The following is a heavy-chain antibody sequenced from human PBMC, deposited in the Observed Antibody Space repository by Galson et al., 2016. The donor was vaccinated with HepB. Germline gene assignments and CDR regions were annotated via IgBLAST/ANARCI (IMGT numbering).Heavy chain of an antibody. CDR2: IFWNDDK. D-gene: IGHD4-23*01. J-gene: IGHJ4*02. CDR3: ARFGTEITPGGPFDS. V-gene: IGHV2-5*01. Sequence: PALVKPTQTLTLTCTFSGFSLSTSGVGVGWIRQPPGRALEWLALIFWNDDKRYSPSLESRLTITKDTSKNHVVLTVTNMDTVDTATYYCARFGTEITPGGPFDSWGQGTLVTVSS. CDR1: GFSLSTSGVG.